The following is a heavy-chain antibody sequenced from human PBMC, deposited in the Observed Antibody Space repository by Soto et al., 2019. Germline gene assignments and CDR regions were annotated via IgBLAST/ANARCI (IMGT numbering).Heavy chain of an antibody. V-gene: IGHV2-5*01. CDR1: GFSLSTSGVG. CDR3: AHRRHPSAYCGGDCYPGWFDT. J-gene: IGHJ5*02. Sequence: SGPTLVNATQTLTLTCTFSGFSLSTSGVGVGCIHQPPGKALEWPALIYWNDDKRYSSSLKSRLTITKDTSKNQVVLTMTNMDPVDTATYYCAHRRHPSAYCGGDCYPGWFDTWGQGTLVTVSS. CDR2: IYWNDDK. D-gene: IGHD2-21*02.